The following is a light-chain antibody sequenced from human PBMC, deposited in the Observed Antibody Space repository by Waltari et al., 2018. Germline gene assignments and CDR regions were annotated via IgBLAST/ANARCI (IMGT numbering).Light chain of an antibody. CDR2: GAS. J-gene: IGKJ4*01. V-gene: IGKV1-6*01. CDR3: LQDYNYPFT. Sequence: AIQMTQSPSSLSASVGDRVTITCRASQAIRNNLGWYQQKPWKAPKFLIYGASNLQSGVPSRFSCSGSGTDFTLTISSLQPEDFATYYCLQDYNYPFTFGGGTKVEIK. CDR1: QAIRNN.